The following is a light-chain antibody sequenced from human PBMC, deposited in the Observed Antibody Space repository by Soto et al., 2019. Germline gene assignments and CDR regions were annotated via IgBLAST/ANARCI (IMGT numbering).Light chain of an antibody. J-gene: IGKJ2*01. Sequence: EGVLTQSPGTLSLSPGDRATVSCRASHSVSSSYLACYQQKPGQAPRLLIYGASSRATGIPDRFSGSGSGTDFTLTISRLEPEDFAVYYCQQYGSSPYTFGQGTKLEIK. CDR1: HSVSSSY. CDR2: GAS. V-gene: IGKV3-20*01. CDR3: QQYGSSPYT.